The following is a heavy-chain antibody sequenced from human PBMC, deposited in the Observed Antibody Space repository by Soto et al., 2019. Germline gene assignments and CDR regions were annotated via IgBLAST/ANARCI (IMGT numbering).Heavy chain of an antibody. D-gene: IGHD1-20*01. Sequence: SETLSLTCTVSGGSISSYYWSWIRQPPGKGLEWIGYIHYSGSTNYNPDTSKNQFSLQLNSVTPEDTAVYYCARGRYNYYDYYGMDVWGQGTTVTVSS. J-gene: IGHJ6*02. CDR3: ARGRYNYYDYYGMDV. CDR1: GGSISSYY. CDR2: IHYSGST. V-gene: IGHV4-59*12.